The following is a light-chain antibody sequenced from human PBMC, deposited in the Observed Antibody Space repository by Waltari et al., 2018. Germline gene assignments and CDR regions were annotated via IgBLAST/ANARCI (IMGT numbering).Light chain of an antibody. J-gene: IGKJ5*01. CDR1: QGVSNW. V-gene: IGKV1-12*01. CDR3: QQANSFPIT. Sequence: DIQMTQSPYSVSASVGDRVTITCRASQGVSNWLAWYQQKPGKAPKLLIYPASTLQSGVPSRFSGSGSGTDFTLTISSLQPEDFATYYCQQANSFPITFGQGTRLEIK. CDR2: PAS.